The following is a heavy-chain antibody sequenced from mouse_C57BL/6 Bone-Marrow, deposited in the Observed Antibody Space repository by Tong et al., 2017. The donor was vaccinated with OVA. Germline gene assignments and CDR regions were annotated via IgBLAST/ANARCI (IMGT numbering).Heavy chain of an antibody. D-gene: IGHD2-1*01. CDR2: IDPENGDT. V-gene: IGHV14-4*02. Sequence: EVQLQESGAELVRSGASVKLSCTASGFNIKDYYMHWVKQRPEQGLEWIGWIDPENGDTEYAPKFQGKATMTADTSSNTAYLQLSSLTSEDSAVYYCNACPSTSWGQGTTLTVSS. J-gene: IGHJ2*01. CDR3: NACPSTS. CDR1: GFNIKDYY.